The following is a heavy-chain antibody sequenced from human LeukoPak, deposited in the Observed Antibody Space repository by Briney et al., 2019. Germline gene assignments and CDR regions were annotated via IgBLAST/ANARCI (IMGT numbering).Heavy chain of an antibody. CDR1: GGSISSSSYY. CDR3: ARHESDGANGSRQYYFDY. J-gene: IGHJ4*02. CDR2: IYYSGST. D-gene: IGHD2-8*01. V-gene: IGHV4-39*01. Sequence: PSETLSLTCTVSGGSISSSSYYWGWIRQPPGKGLEWIGSIYYSGSTYYNPSLKSRVTISVDTSKNQFSLKLSSVTAADTAVYYCARHESDGANGSRQYYFDYWGQGTLVTVSS.